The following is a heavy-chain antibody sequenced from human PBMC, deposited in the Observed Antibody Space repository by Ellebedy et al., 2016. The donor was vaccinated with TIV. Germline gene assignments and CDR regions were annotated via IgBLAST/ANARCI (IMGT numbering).Heavy chain of an antibody. CDR3: ARVGAREYSSSGDFDY. V-gene: IGHV1-69*13. Sequence: SVKVSXKASRGTFSSYAISWVRQAPGQGLEWMGGIIPIFGTANYAQKFQGRVTITADESTSTAYMELSSLRSEDTAVYYCARVGAREYSSSGDFDYWGQGTLVTVSS. D-gene: IGHD6-6*01. CDR1: RGTFSSYA. J-gene: IGHJ4*02. CDR2: IIPIFGTA.